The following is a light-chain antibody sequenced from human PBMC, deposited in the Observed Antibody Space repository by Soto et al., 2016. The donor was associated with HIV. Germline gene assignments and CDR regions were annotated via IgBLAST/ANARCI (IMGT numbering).Light chain of an antibody. Sequence: SSELTQDPAASVALGQTVRITCQGDCLRSYYASWYQQKPGQAPVLVIYGKNNRPSGIPDRFSGSSSGNTASLTITGAQAEDEADYYCNSRDTSGDHLVFGGGTKLTVL. CDR2: GKN. J-gene: IGLJ2*01. V-gene: IGLV3-19*01. CDR3: NSRDTSGDHLV. CDR1: CLRSYY.